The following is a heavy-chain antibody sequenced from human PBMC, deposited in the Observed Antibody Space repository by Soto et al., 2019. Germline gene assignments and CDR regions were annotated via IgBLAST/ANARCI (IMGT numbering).Heavy chain of an antibody. J-gene: IGHJ6*02. D-gene: IGHD1-1*01. CDR3: ARGHRHLDRYWSYYYGMDV. CDR1: CGSFSGYY. CDR2: INHSGST. V-gene: IGHV4-34*01. Sequence: SETLSLTCAVYCGSFSGYYWSWIRQPAGKGLEWIGEINHSGSTNYNPSLKSRVTISVDTSQNQFSLKLSSVTAADTAVYYCARGHRHLDRYWSYYYGMDVWGQGTTVTVSS.